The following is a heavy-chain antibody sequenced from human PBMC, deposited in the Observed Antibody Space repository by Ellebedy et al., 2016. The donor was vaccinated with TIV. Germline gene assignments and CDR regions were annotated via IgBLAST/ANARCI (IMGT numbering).Heavy chain of an antibody. Sequence: PGGSLRLSCAASGFTFSSYSINWVRQAPGKGLEWVAVISYDGSNKNYADSVKGRFTISRDNSKNTLYLQMNSLRAEDTAVYYCARARGCSGGRCYSADYWGQGTLVTVSS. CDR1: GFTFSSYS. D-gene: IGHD2-15*01. J-gene: IGHJ4*02. CDR3: ARARGCSGGRCYSADY. V-gene: IGHV3-30*03. CDR2: ISYDGSNK.